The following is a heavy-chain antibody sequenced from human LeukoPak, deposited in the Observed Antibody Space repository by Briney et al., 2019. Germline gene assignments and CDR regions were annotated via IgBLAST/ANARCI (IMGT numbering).Heavy chain of an antibody. J-gene: IGHJ3*01. Sequence: GGSLTLSCEASGFTFSSYSMTWVRQAPGKRLEWISYIGCNGSPTHYADSVKGRFTISRDNAKNSLYLQMNSLTVEDTAVYYCAKDQVPYCTTDCYGAIDAWGQGTDVAVSS. V-gene: IGHV3-48*01. D-gene: IGHD2-21*02. CDR2: IGCNGSPT. CDR3: AKDQVPYCTTDCYGAIDA. CDR1: GFTFSSYS.